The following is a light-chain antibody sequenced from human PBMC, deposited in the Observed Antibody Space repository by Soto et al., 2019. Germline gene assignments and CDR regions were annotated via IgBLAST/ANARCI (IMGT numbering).Light chain of an antibody. CDR2: LNSDGSH. Sequence: QSVLTQSPSASASLGASVKLTCTLSSGHSSYTIAWHQQQPEKGPRYLMKLNSDGSHSKGDGIPDRFSGSSSGAERYLTISSLQSEDEADYYCQTWGTGYSYVVFGGGTKVTVL. CDR3: QTWGTGYSYVV. V-gene: IGLV4-69*01. J-gene: IGLJ2*01. CDR1: SGHSSYT.